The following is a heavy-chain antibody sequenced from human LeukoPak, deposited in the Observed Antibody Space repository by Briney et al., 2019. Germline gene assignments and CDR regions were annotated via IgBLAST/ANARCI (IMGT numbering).Heavy chain of an antibody. Sequence: PGGSLRLSCAASGFTFSSYWMSWVRQAPGEGLEWVANIKQDGSEKYYVDSVKGRFTISRDNAKNSLYLQMDSLRAEDTAVYYCASQGSRGWLWGQGTLVTVSS. CDR3: ASQGSRGWL. CDR1: GFTFSSYW. CDR2: IKQDGSEK. V-gene: IGHV3-7*01. D-gene: IGHD6-19*01. J-gene: IGHJ4*02.